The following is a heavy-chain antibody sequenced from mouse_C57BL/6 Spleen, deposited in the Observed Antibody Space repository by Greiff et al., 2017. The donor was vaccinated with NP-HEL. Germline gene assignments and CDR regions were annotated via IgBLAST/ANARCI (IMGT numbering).Heavy chain of an antibody. J-gene: IGHJ3*01. CDR1: GYTFTSYW. CDR2: IDPSDSYT. D-gene: IGHD2-1*01. V-gene: IGHV1-59*01. CDR3: ARHYGNPPWFAY. Sequence: QVQLQQPGAELVRPGTSVKLSCKASGYTFTSYWMHWVKQRPGQGLEWIGVIDPSDSYTNYNQKFKGKATLTVDTSSSTAYMQLSSLTSEDSAVYYCARHYGNPPWFAYWGQGTLVTVSA.